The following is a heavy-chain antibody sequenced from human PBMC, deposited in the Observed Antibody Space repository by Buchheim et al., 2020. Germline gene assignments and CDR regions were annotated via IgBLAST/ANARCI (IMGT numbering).Heavy chain of an antibody. V-gene: IGHV1-46*03. J-gene: IGHJ4*02. D-gene: IGHD3-22*01. Sequence: QVQLVQSGAEVKKPGASVKVSCKASGYTFTNYYIHWVRQAPGQGLEWMGIINPSGGSTSYAQKFQGRVTMTRDTYTSTVYMELSSLRSEDTAVYYCASAGLYYSDSSGYYELDCWGQGTL. CDR1: GYTFTNYY. CDR3: ASAGLYYSDSSGYYELDC. CDR2: INPSGGST.